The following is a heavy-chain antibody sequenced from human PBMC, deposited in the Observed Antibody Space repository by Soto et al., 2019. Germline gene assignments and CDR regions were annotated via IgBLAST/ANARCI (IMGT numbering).Heavy chain of an antibody. CDR2: MNPNSGNT. J-gene: IGHJ5*02. CDR1: GYTFTSYD. D-gene: IGHD2-15*01. Sequence: ASVKVSCKASGYTFTSYDINWVRHATGQGLEWMGWMNPNSGNTGYAQKFQGRVTMTRNTSISTAYMELSSLRSEDTAVYYCAREDRYCSGGSCYFWFDPWGQGTLVTVSS. CDR3: AREDRYCSGGSCYFWFDP. V-gene: IGHV1-8*01.